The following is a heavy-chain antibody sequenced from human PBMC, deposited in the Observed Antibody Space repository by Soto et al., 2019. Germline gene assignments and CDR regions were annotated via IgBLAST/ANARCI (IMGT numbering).Heavy chain of an antibody. J-gene: IGHJ6*02. CDR1: GFTFRSYG. Sequence: GGSLRLSCAASGFTFRSYGMNWVRQAPGKGLEWVAVISYDGSKKYYADSVKGRFTISRDNSNNTLYLQMNSLRAEDTAMYYCVYYDFWSGYYSADRYGFDVWGQGTTVTVSS. CDR3: VYYDFWSGYYSADRYGFDV. V-gene: IGHV3-30*03. D-gene: IGHD3-3*01. CDR2: ISYDGSKK.